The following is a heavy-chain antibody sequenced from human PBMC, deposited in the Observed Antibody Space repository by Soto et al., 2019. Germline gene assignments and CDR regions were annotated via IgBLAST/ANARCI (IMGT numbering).Heavy chain of an antibody. D-gene: IGHD3-10*01. CDR3: ASMLYYGSGTR. CDR2: IIPILGIA. J-gene: IGHJ4*02. V-gene: IGHV1-69*02. Sequence: QVQLVQSGAEVKKPGSSVKVSCKASGGTFSSYTISWVRQAPGQGLEWMGRIIPILGIANYAQKFQGRVTXTGXKSTSTAYMELSSLRSEDTAVYYCASMLYYGSGTRWGQGTLVTVSS. CDR1: GGTFSSYT.